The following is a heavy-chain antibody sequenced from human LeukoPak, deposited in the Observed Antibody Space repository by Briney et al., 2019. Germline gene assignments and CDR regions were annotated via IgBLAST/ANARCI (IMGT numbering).Heavy chain of an antibody. J-gene: IGHJ4*02. CDR3: ARAKPSVRGVTLYFDY. V-gene: IGHV4-4*07. Sequence: SETLSLTCTVSGGSISSYYWSWLRQPAGKGLEWIGRIYTSGSTNYNPSLKSRVTMSVDTSKNQFSLKLSSVTAADTAVYHCARAKPSVRGVTLYFDYWGQGTLVTASS. CDR1: GGSISSYY. D-gene: IGHD3-10*01. CDR2: IYTSGST.